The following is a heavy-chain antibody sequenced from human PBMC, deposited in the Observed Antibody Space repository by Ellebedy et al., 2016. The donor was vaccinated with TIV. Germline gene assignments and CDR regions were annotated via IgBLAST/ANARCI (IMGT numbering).Heavy chain of an antibody. V-gene: IGHV1-46*04. J-gene: IGHJ5*02. D-gene: IGHD5-18*01. CDR3: AREGSGYSYGYSFDP. Sequence: AASVKVSCKASGYTFSSYFMHWVRQAPGQGLEWMGIINPSGGSTSYAQKLQGRVTISVDTSKNQFSLKLSSVTAADTAVYYCAREGSGYSYGYSFDPWGQGTLVTVSS. CDR2: INPSGGST. CDR1: GYTFSSYF.